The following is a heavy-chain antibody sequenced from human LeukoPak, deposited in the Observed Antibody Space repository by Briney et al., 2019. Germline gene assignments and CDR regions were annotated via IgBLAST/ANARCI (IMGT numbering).Heavy chain of an antibody. J-gene: IGHJ4*02. D-gene: IGHD5-18*01. CDR1: GFTFSSYA. V-gene: IGHV3-23*01. CDR2: ISGSGGST. CDR3: AKVVFVDTAMAPDY. Sequence: GGSLRLSCAASGFTFSSYAMSWVRQAPGKGLEWVSAISGSGGSTYYADSVKGRFTISRDNSKNTLYLQMNSLRAEDTAVYYCAKVVFVDTAMAPDYWGQGTLVTVSS.